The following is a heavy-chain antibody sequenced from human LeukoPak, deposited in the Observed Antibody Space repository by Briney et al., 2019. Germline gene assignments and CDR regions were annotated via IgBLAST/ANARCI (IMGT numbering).Heavy chain of an antibody. J-gene: IGHJ4*02. CDR3: AKVGDYYGSGKYTNFDY. CDR1: GFTFSSYG. V-gene: IGHV3-30*02. Sequence: GGSLRLSCAASGFTFSSYGMHWVRQAPGKGLEWVAFVRFDGNNKYYADSVKGRFTISRDNSKNTVNLQMNSLRAEDTAVYYCAKVGDYYGSGKYTNFDYWGQGTLVTVSS. D-gene: IGHD3-10*01. CDR2: VRFDGNNK.